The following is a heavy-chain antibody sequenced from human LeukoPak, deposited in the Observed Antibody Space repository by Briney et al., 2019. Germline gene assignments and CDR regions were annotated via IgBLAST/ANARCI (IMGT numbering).Heavy chain of an antibody. D-gene: IGHD2-2*03. J-gene: IGHJ5*02. CDR2: INSDGSST. CDR3: ATTLVGFGFDP. Sequence: GGCLRLSCAASGFTFSSYWMHWVRQAPGKGLVWVSLINSDGSSTSYADSVKGRFTISRDNAKNTLYLQMNSLRAEDTAVYYCATTLVGFGFDPWGQGTLVTVSS. V-gene: IGHV3-74*01. CDR1: GFTFSSYW.